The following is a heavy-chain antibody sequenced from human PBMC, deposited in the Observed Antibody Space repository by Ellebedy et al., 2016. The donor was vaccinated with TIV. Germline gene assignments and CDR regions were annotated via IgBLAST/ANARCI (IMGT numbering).Heavy chain of an antibody. CDR2: ISYDANNK. Sequence: GESLKISCAASGFTFSSYDMHWVRQAPGKGLEWVALISYDANNKYYADSVKGRFTISRDNSKNTLYLQMNTLRPEDTAVYYCAREGVGASLDYWGQGTLVTVSS. CDR1: GFTFSSYD. J-gene: IGHJ4*02. CDR3: AREGVGASLDY. D-gene: IGHD1-26*01. V-gene: IGHV3-30*03.